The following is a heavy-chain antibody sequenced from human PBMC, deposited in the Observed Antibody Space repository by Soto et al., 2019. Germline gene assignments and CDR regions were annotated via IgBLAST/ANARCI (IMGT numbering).Heavy chain of an antibody. CDR3: ARGRYGSGSYYLY. Sequence: SETLSLICAVYGGSFSGYYWSWIRQPPGKGLEWIGEINHSGSTNYNPSLKSRVTISVDTSKNQFSLKLSSVTAADTAVYYCARGRYGSGSYYLYWGQGTLVTVSS. CDR1: GGSFSGYY. CDR2: INHSGST. J-gene: IGHJ4*02. D-gene: IGHD3-10*01. V-gene: IGHV4-34*01.